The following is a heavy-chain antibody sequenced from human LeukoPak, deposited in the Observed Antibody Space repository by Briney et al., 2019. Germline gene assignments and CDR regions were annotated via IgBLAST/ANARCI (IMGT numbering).Heavy chain of an antibody. CDR1: GFTFSSYS. V-gene: IGHV3-21*01. CDR3: AREGDDDYVPSGFDY. CDR2: ISSSSSYI. D-gene: IGHD4-17*01. Sequence: GGSLRLSCAASGFTFSSYSMNWVRQAPGKGLEWVSSISSSSSYIYYADSVKGRFTISRDNSKNTLYLQMNSLRAEDTAVYYCAREGDDDYVPSGFDYWGQGTLVTVSS. J-gene: IGHJ4*02.